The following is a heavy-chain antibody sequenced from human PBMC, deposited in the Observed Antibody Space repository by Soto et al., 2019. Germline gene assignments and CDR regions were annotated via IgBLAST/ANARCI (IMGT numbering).Heavy chain of an antibody. CDR1: GGPISSRTYS. Sequence: SETLSLTCAVSGGPISSRTYSWGWIRQPPGKTLEWIGTIYYHGNTYYNPSLKSRVTLSVDTSTNQCSLTLSSMTAADTAVYYCGHRSMAEVPEYRSQGTLVTVSS. CDR2: IYYHGNT. CDR3: GHRSMAEVPEY. V-gene: IGHV4-39*07. D-gene: IGHD3-3*02. J-gene: IGHJ4*02.